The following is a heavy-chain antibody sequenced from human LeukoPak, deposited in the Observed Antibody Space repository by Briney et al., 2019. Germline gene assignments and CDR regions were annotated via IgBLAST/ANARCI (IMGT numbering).Heavy chain of an antibody. J-gene: IGHJ4*02. D-gene: IGHD6-19*01. CDR2: ISAYNGNT. CDR1: GYTFTSYG. CDR3: AGVALEVTAVAPFDY. Sequence: ASVKVSCKASGYTFTSYGISWVRQAPGQGLEWMGWISAYNGNTNYAQKLQGRVTMTTDTSTSTAYMELRSLRSDDTAVYYCAGVALEVTAVAPFDYWGQGTLVTVSS. V-gene: IGHV1-18*01.